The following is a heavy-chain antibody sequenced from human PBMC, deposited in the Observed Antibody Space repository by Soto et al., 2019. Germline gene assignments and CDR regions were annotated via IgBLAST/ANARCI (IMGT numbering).Heavy chain of an antibody. CDR1: GFTVSSND. CDR2: IYSSGST. V-gene: IGHV3-53*01. J-gene: IGHJ4*02. Sequence: EVQLVESGGGLIQPGGSLRLSCAASGFTVSSNDMSWVRQAPGKGLEWVSGIYSSGSTSYVDSVKGRFTISRDNSKNTLYLQMNILRVEVTALYYCASRPPFDYWGQGTLVTVSS. CDR3: ASRPPFDY.